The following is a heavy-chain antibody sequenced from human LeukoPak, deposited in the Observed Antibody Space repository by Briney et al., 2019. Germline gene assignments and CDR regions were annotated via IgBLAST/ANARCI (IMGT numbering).Heavy chain of an antibody. J-gene: IGHJ4*02. CDR3: ARGVGIAAAGLNY. V-gene: IGHV1-69*05. Sequence: GGIIPIFGTANYAQKFQGRVTITTDESTSTAYMELSSLRSEDTAVYYCARGVGIAAAGLNYWGQGTLVTVSS. CDR2: IIPIFGTA. D-gene: IGHD6-13*01.